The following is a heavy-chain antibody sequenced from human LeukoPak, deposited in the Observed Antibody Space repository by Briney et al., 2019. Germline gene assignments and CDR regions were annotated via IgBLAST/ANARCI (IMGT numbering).Heavy chain of an antibody. Sequence: GGSLRLSCAASGFTFSSYTMNWVRQAPGKGLEWVSSISSSSSHIYYADSVKGRFTISRDNAKNSLYLQMNSLRAEDTAVYYCARVVPGTGFIYWGQGTLVTVSS. V-gene: IGHV3-21*01. D-gene: IGHD2-8*02. CDR2: ISSSSSHI. CDR1: GFTFSSYT. CDR3: ARVVPGTGFIY. J-gene: IGHJ4*02.